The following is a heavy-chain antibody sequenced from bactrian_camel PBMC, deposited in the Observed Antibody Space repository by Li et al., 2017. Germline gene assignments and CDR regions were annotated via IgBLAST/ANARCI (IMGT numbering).Heavy chain of an antibody. V-gene: IGHV3S54*01. CDR2: IQTARGST. D-gene: IGHD7*01. CDR3: AADLRSWWNSDWCSTVNPANFAA. J-gene: IGHJ6*01. CDR1: GFVTGRKC. Sequence: HVQLVESGGGSVQARGSLRLSCETSGFVTGRKCVGWFRQAPGKERELVARIQTARGSTEYADSVKGRFTISNDNAKRPVYLRMDFVRPEDTAMYYCAADLRSWWNSDWCSTVNPANFAAWGQGT.